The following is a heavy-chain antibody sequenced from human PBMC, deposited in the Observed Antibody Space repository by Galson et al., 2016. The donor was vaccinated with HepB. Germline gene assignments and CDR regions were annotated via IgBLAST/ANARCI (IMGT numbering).Heavy chain of an antibody. J-gene: IGHJ4*02. CDR2: IYTSGST. CDR3: ARSRLDYGDFELGH. V-gene: IGHV4-61*02. Sequence: TLSLTCTVSGDSISSGSHYWSWIRQPAGKGLEWIGRIYTSGSTNYNPSLKSRVIISVDTSKNQFSLKLSSVTAADTAVYYCARSRLDYGDFELGHWGQGTLVTVSS. D-gene: IGHD4-17*01. CDR1: GDSISSGSHY.